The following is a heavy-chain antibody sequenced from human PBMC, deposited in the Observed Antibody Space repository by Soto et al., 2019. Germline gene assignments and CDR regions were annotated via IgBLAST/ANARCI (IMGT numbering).Heavy chain of an antibody. D-gene: IGHD2-8*01. CDR1: GYIFATYW. CDR3: AKLSMVDSFDL. CDR2: IYPGDSDT. V-gene: IGHV5-51*01. Sequence: PGESLKISCQASGYIFATYWIGWVCQEPGKGLEWMGLIYPGDSDTNYNPSFQGRVTISADMSINTAYLQWNSLKASDTAIYFCAKLSMVDSFDLWGQGTMVTVSS. J-gene: IGHJ3*01.